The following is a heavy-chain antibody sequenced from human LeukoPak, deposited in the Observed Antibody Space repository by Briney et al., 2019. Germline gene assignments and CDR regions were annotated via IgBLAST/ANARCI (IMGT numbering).Heavy chain of an antibody. J-gene: IGHJ3*02. V-gene: IGHV5-51*01. CDR3: ARHKSFRGAFDI. CDR1: GYSFTSYW. Sequence: GESLKISCKGPGYSFTSYWIGWVRQMPGKGLEWMGIIYPGDSDTRYSPSFQGQVTISADKSISTAYLQWSSLEASDTAIYYCARHKSFRGAFDIWGRGTMVTVSS. CDR2: IYPGDSDT.